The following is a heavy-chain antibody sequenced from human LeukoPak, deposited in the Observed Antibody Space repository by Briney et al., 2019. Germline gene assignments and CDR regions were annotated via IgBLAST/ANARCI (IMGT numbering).Heavy chain of an antibody. CDR2: IVVGSGNT. CDR1: GFTFTSSA. D-gene: IGHD3-22*01. V-gene: IGHV1-58*02. J-gene: IGHJ4*02. CDR3: AAVLYYYDSRGYYRVYFDY. Sequence: ASVKVSCKASGFTFTSSAMQWVRQARGQRLEWIGWIVVGSGNTNYAQKFQERVTITRDMSTSTAYMELSSLRSEDTAVYYCAAVLYYYDSRGYYRVYFDYWGQGTLVTVSS.